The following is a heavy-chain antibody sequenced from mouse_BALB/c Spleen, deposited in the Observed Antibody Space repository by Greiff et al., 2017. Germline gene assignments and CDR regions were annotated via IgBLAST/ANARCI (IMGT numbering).Heavy chain of an antibody. CDR1: GFSLSGYG. D-gene: IGHD2-3*01. CDR3: ARADGSLAY. CDR2: IRGDGSS. V-gene: IGHV2-6-7*01. J-gene: IGHJ3*01. Sequence: VQLMESGPGLVAPSQCLSITCAASGFSLSGYGVNWVRQPPGKGLEWLAMIRGDGSSDYNSDLKSRLCISNDNSKRQVFLQMNSLRTDDTTRYYCARADGSLAYWGEGTLVTVSA.